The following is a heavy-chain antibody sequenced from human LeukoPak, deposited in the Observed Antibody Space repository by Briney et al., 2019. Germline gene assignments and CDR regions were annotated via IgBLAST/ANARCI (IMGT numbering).Heavy chain of an antibody. V-gene: IGHV4-59*01. Sequence: SETLSLTCTVSGGSISSYYWSWIRQPPGKGLERIGYIYYSGSTNYNPSLKSRVTISLDMSKNQFSLKLSSVNAADTAAYYCAKVASSGWYLDNWGPGTLVTVSS. CDR2: IYYSGST. CDR1: GGSISSYY. D-gene: IGHD6-19*01. J-gene: IGHJ4*02. CDR3: AKVASSGWYLDN.